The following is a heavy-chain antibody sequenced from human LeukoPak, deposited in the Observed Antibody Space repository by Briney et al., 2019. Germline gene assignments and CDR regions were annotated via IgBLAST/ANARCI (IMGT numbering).Heavy chain of an antibody. CDR3: ARVRSDDFWSEADAFDI. D-gene: IGHD3-3*01. J-gene: IGHJ3*02. CDR1: GGSISSYY. Sequence: PSETLSLTCTVSGGSISSYYWSWIRQPPGKGLEWIGYIYYSGSTDYNPSLKSRVTISVDTSKNQFSLKLSSVTAADTAVYYCARVRSDDFWSEADAFDIWGQGTMVTVSS. V-gene: IGHV4-59*01. CDR2: IYYSGST.